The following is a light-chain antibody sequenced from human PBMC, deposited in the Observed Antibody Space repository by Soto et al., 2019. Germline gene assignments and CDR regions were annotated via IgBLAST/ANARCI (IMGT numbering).Light chain of an antibody. CDR2: EVG. J-gene: IGLJ3*02. V-gene: IGLV2-14*01. CDR1: SSDVGGYNY. Sequence: QSVLTQPASVSASPGQSITISCAGTSSDVGGYNYVSWYQQYPGKAPKLMIYEVGNRPSGVSNRFSGSKSGNTASLTISGLQAEDEADYYCNSYTSSSTWVFGGGTKLTVL. CDR3: NSYTSSSTWV.